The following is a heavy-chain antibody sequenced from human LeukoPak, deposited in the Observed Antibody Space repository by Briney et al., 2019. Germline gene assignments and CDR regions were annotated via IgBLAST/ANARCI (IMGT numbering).Heavy chain of an antibody. J-gene: IGHJ3*02. D-gene: IGHD2-15*01. CDR2: ISSSSSYI. CDR1: GFTFSSYS. CDR3: AREVVATQDAFDI. Sequence: GGSLRLSCAASGFTFSSYSMNWVRQAPGKGLEWVSSISSSSSYIYYADSVKGRFTISRDNAKNSLYLQMNSLRAEDTAVYYCAREVVATQDAFDIWGQGTMVTVSS. V-gene: IGHV3-21*01.